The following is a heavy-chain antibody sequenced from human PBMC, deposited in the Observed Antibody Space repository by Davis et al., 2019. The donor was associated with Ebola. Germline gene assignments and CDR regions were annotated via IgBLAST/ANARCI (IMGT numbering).Heavy chain of an antibody. CDR3: ASGGYSGYDGYFDD. D-gene: IGHD5-12*01. CDR1: GGSFSGYY. Sequence: MPSETLSLTCAVYGGSFSGYYWSCIRQPPGKGLEWIGEINHSGSTNYNPSLKSRVTISVDTSKNQFSLKLTSVTAADTALYYCASGGYSGYDGYFDDWGQGTLVTVSS. CDR2: INHSGST. V-gene: IGHV4-34*01. J-gene: IGHJ4*02.